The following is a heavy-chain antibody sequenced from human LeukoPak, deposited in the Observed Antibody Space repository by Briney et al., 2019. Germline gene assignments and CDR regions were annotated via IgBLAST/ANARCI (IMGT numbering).Heavy chain of an antibody. Sequence: GGSLRLSCAASGFTFSSYDMHWVRQPTGKGLEWVSGIDSAGDPFYPGSVKGRFTISRENAKNSLYPQMNSLTAGDTAVYYCARAYTSTWYDSPLDYWGQGTLVTVSS. V-gene: IGHV3-13*05. CDR3: ARAYTSTWYDSPLDY. J-gene: IGHJ4*02. D-gene: IGHD6-13*01. CDR2: IDSAGDP. CDR1: GFTFSSYD.